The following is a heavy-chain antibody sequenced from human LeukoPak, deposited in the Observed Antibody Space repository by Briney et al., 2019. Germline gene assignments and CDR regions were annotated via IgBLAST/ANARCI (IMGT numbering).Heavy chain of an antibody. J-gene: IGHJ4*02. D-gene: IGHD3-22*01. CDR2: IYPGDSNT. V-gene: IGHV5-51*01. CDR1: GYPFATYW. CDR3: ARQFRDSSGYYSYYFDY. Sequence: GESLKISCQGSGYPFATYWIAWVRQMPGKGLEWMGIIYPGDSNTRYSPSFQGQVTISADKSIYTAYLQWSSLKASDTAMYYCARQFRDSSGYYSYYFDYWGQGTLVTVSS.